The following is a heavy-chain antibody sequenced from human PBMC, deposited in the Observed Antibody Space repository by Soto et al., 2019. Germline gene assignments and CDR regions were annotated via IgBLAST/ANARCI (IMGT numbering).Heavy chain of an antibody. CDR1: GGSVSSNSYS. D-gene: IGHD4-17*01. V-gene: IGHV4-39*01. Sequence: SETLSLTCTVSGGSVSSNSYSWGWVRQSPGKGLEWIGTIYSNDNTHYNPSLLSRVTISVDTSKNEFSLRLNSVTAADTAVYYCARHGATVVRLHINWFDPWGQGTLVTVSS. CDR3: ARHGATVVRLHINWFDP. J-gene: IGHJ5*02. CDR2: IYSNDNT.